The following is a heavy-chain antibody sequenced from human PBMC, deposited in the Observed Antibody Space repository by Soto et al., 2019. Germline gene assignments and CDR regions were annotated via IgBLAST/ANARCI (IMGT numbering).Heavy chain of an antibody. V-gene: IGHV3-30*04. CDR1: GVVFSSYA. D-gene: IGHD2-2*01. Sequence: GGSLRLSCAASGVVFSSYAMHWVRQAPGKGLEWVAVIAKDGKDKHHADSVKGRFTISRDNPKNMLFLQMSSLRAEDTAVYYCARDLRAPAVYYFDSWGQGNLVTVSS. CDR2: IAKDGKDK. J-gene: IGHJ4*02. CDR3: ARDLRAPAVYYFDS.